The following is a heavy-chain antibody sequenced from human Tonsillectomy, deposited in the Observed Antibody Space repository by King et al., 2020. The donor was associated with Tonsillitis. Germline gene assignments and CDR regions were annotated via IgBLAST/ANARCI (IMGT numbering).Heavy chain of an antibody. CDR3: ASNYGSVSYTAPLYYYYGMDV. J-gene: IGHJ6*02. CDR2: ISSSSSYI. CDR1: GFTFSSYS. D-gene: IGHD3-10*01. V-gene: IGHV3-21*01. Sequence: DVQLVESGGGLVKPGGSLRLSCAASGFTFSSYSMNWVRQAPGKGLEWVSSISSSSSYIYYADSVKGRFTISRDNAKNSLYLQMNSLRAEDTAVYYCASNYGSVSYTAPLYYYYGMDVWGQGTTVTVSS.